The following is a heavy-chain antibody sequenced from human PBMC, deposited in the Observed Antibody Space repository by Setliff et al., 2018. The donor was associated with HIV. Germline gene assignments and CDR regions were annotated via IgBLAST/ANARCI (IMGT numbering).Heavy chain of an antibody. J-gene: IGHJ4*01. D-gene: IGHD1-26*01. CDR1: GVSVNNDDDY. CDR3: ARQVGEGKWYLDS. CDR2: IHQSGTA. V-gene: IGHV4-39*01. Sequence: SETLSLTCAVSGVSVNNDDDYWGWIRQPPGKGLEWIAIIHQSGTAHKRPSLKSRVTISIDTSENLFSLKLSGVTDADTAIYYCARQVGEGKWYLDSWGHGTLVTVSS.